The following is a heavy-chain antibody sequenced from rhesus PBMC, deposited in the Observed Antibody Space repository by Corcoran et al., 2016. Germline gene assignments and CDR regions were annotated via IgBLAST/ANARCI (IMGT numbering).Heavy chain of an antibody. J-gene: IGHJ6*01. CDR2: IYGSGSST. D-gene: IGHD1-1-1*01. V-gene: IGHV4S11*01. CDR3: ASTGMEDS. CDR1: GGSISGYY. Sequence: QLQLQESGPGLVKPSETLSLTCAVSGGSISGYYWSWIRQAPGKGLEWIGYIYGSGSSTNYNPSLKSRVTLSVDTSKNQLSLKLSSGTAADTAVYYCASTGMEDSWGQGVVVTVSS.